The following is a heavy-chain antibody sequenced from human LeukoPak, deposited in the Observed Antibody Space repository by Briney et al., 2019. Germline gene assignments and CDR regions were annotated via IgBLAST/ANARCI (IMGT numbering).Heavy chain of an antibody. D-gene: IGHD6-13*01. J-gene: IGHJ4*02. V-gene: IGHV1-2*02. CDR3: ARAQLLTAPAGTFADN. CDR1: GYMFTDYF. Sequence: ASVKVSCKASGYMFTDYFMHWVRQAPGHGPEWMGWFNPKSGDKKYAQQFQGRVTMTRDTSISTAYMEMSGLTSDDTAVYYCARAQLLTAPAGTFADNWGQGTLVTVSS. CDR2: FNPKSGDK.